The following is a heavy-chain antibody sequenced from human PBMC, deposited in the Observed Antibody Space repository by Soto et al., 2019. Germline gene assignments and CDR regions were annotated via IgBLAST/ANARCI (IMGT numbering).Heavy chain of an antibody. Sequence: SQPRSVTCTVACGSIRIRSDCWGRIRQPPGKGLEWIGNLYYSGSTYYNPSLKRRVTISRDTSKNQFCLKLSSVTATDTGVYYGARRVGSTARFDYWGQGTLVTVTS. CDR1: CGSIRIRSDC. CDR2: LYYSGST. CDR3: ARRVGSTARFDY. J-gene: IGHJ4*02. V-gene: IGHV4-39*01. D-gene: IGHD1-26*01.